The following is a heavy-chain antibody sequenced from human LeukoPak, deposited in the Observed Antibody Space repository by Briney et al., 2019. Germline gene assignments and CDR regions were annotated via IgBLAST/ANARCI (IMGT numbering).Heavy chain of an antibody. CDR2: LYSSGSF. CDR3: ARRAYDSSGYYYHYYYYMDV. CDR1: GGSINSYH. Sequence: SETLSLTCNVSGGSINSYHWSWIRQPAGEGLEWIGRLYSSGSFNYNPSLKSRVTISVDTSKNQFSLKLSSVTAADTAVYYCARRAYDSSGYYYHYYYYMDVWGKGTTVTVSS. V-gene: IGHV4-4*07. J-gene: IGHJ6*03. D-gene: IGHD3-22*01.